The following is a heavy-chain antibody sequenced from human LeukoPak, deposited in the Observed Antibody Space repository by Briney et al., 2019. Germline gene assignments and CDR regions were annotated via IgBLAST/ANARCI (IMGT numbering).Heavy chain of an antibody. V-gene: IGHV4-59*01. CDR3: ARAALGYSSSWFDY. CDR1: GGSISRYY. Sequence: PSETLSLTCTVSGGSISRYYWSWIRQPPGKGLEWIGDIYYSGSTNYNPPLKSRVTISVDTSKNQFSLKLSSVTAADTAVYYCARAALGYSSSWFDYWGQGTLVTVSS. CDR2: IYYSGST. J-gene: IGHJ4*02. D-gene: IGHD6-13*01.